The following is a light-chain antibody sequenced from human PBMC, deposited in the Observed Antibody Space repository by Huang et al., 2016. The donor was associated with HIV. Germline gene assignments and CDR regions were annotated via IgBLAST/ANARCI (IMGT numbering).Light chain of an antibody. V-gene: IGKV1-39*01. CDR2: AAS. Sequence: DIQMTQSPSSLSASGGDRVIITCRASQSISSYLNWYQQQPGKAPNLLIYAASSLQSGVPSRFSGIGSGTDFTLTIRSLQPEDFATYYCQQSYSNTFTFGAGTKVDVK. CDR1: QSISSY. CDR3: QQSYSNTFT. J-gene: IGKJ3*01.